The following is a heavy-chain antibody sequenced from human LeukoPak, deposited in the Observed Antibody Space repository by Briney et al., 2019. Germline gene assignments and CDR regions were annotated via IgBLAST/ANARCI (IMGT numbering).Heavy chain of an antibody. D-gene: IGHD4-17*01. J-gene: IGHJ4*02. V-gene: IGHV3-74*01. Sequence: GGSLRLSCEASGFTFYSYWMHWVRQAPGKGLVWVSCIKSDGSITNYADSVRGRFTISRDNAKSTLYLQMDSLRVEDTAVYYCARDEPTVTTGPPVGSWGQGTLVTVSS. CDR3: ARDEPTVTTGPPVGS. CDR1: GFTFYSYW. CDR2: IKSDGSIT.